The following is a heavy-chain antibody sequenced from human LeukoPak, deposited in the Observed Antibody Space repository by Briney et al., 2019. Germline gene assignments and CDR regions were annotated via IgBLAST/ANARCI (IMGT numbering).Heavy chain of an antibody. J-gene: IGHJ6*03. D-gene: IGHD3-9*01. CDR3: ARVRPHYDILTGYYLPYYYYMDV. CDR1: GGSISRYY. CDR2: IYTSGST. V-gene: IGHV4-4*07. Sequence: SETLSLTCTVSGGSISRYYWSWIRQPAGKGLEWIGRIYTSGSTNYNPCLKSRVTMSVDTSKNQFSLKLSSVTAADTAVYYCARVRPHYDILTGYYLPYYYYMDVWGKGTTVPVSS.